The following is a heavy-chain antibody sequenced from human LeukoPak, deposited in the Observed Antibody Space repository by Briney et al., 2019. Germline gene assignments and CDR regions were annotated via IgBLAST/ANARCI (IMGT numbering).Heavy chain of an antibody. Sequence: GGSLRLSCAASGFTFSSYAMHWVRQAPGKGLEWVAVISYDGSNKYYADSVKGRFTISRDNSKNTPYLQMNSLRAEDTAVYYCARTTYYYDSSGYLDYWGQGTLVTVSS. J-gene: IGHJ4*02. V-gene: IGHV3-30-3*01. CDR3: ARTTYYYDSSGYLDY. D-gene: IGHD3-22*01. CDR1: GFTFSSYA. CDR2: ISYDGSNK.